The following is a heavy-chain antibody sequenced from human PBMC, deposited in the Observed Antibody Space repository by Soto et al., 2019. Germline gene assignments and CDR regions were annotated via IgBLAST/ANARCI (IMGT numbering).Heavy chain of an antibody. J-gene: IGHJ4*02. CDR2: VYYSGSS. Sequence: SETLSLTCTVSGGSIGGRYWGWFRQPPGKGLEWIGYVYYSGSSTSNPSLKSRVTMSADTSKNQLSLKVRSVTAADTAVYYCARVGERWQYFDWFYYFXSWGQGALVT. V-gene: IGHV4-59*11. CDR1: GGSIGGRY. D-gene: IGHD3-9*01. CDR3: ARVGERWQYFDWFYYFXS.